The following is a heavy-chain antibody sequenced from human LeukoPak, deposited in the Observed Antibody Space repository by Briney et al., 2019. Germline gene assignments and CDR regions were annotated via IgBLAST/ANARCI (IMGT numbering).Heavy chain of an antibody. V-gene: IGHV3-30*02. J-gene: IGHJ4*02. D-gene: IGHD6-13*01. CDR2: IRYDGSNK. CDR1: GFTFSSYG. CDR3: TNLPGRRSGIPFDY. Sequence: GGSLRLSCAASGFTFSSYGMHWVRQAPGKGLEWVAFIRYDGSNKYYADFVKGRFTISRDNSKNTLYLHMNSLRAEDTAVYYCTNLPGRRSGIPFDYWGQGTLVTVSS.